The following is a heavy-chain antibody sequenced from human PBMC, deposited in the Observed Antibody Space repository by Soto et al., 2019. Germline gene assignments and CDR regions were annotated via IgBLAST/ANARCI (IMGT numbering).Heavy chain of an antibody. D-gene: IGHD3-22*01. Sequence: ASVKVSCKASGYNSRTYGFSWVRQAPGQGFEWMGWISPYNDNTNYAQKFQGRVTVTTDTSTSTAYMELRSLRSDDTAVYYCARLHYDTTGRPLGAFDIWGQGTLVTVPS. V-gene: IGHV1-18*04. CDR2: ISPYNDNT. CDR3: ARLHYDTTGRPLGAFDI. J-gene: IGHJ3*02. CDR1: GYNSRTYG.